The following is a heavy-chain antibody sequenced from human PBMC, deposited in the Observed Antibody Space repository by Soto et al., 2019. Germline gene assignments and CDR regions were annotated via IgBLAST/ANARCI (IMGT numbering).Heavy chain of an antibody. D-gene: IGHD1-26*01. J-gene: IGHJ4*02. V-gene: IGHV1-2*02. Sequence: ASVKVSCKTSGYTFTGHYIHWVRQAPQQGPEWMGEIGPESGATRYAQKFRGRVAMTMDTSITTVYMELKNLSPDDTAVYYCGRGRSGQIVIFYCRRGTPVTVCS. CDR2: IGPESGAT. CDR1: GYTFTGHY. CDR3: GRGRSGQIVIFY.